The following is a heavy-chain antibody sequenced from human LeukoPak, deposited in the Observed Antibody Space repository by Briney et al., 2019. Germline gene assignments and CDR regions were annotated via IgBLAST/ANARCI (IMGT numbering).Heavy chain of an antibody. V-gene: IGHV4-30-4*01. CDR2: IYYSGST. CDR3: ARDFRGGTGGLDY. J-gene: IGHJ4*02. D-gene: IGHD3/OR15-3a*01. Sequence: PPETLSLTCTVSGVSINSDDYYWSWIRQSPGKGLEWIGYIYYSGSTFYNLSHQSRVTISLDTSKNQFSLKLSSVTAADAAVYYCARDFRGGTGGLDYWGQGTLVTVSS. CDR1: GVSINSDDYY.